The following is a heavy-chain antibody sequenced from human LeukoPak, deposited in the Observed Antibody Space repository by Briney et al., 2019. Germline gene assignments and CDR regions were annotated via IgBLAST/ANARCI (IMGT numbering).Heavy chain of an antibody. CDR3: AKDVNGFDY. CDR1: GFTFSTFG. Sequence: GGSLRLSCAASGFTFSTFGMHWVRQAPGKGLEWVAVISYDGSNKYYVDSVKGRFTISRDNSRNTLYLQMNSLRAEDTAVYYCAKDVNGFDYWGQGTLVTVS. CDR2: ISYDGSNK. V-gene: IGHV3-30*18. D-gene: IGHD2-8*01. J-gene: IGHJ4*02.